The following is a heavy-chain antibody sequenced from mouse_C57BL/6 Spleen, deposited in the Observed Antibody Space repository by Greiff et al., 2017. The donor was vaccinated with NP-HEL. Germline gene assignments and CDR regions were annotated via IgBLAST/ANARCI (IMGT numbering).Heavy chain of an antibody. CDR2: ISYSGST. CDR1: GYSITSGYD. V-gene: IGHV3-1*01. CDR3: ARRGLSGAYYFDY. Sequence: EVQLQESGPGMVKPSQSLSLTCTVTGYSITSGYDWHWIRHFPGNKLEWMGYISYSGSTNYNPSLKSRISITHDTSKNHFFLKLNSVTTEDTATYYCARRGLSGAYYFDYWGQGTTLTVSS. D-gene: IGHD3-3*01. J-gene: IGHJ2*01.